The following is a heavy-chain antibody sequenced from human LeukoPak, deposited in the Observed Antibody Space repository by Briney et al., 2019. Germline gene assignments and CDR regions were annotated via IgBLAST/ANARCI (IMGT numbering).Heavy chain of an antibody. V-gene: IGHV3-21*01. D-gene: IGHD2-15*01. CDR2: ISSSSSYI. CDR3: ARDHQEYCSGGSCTYFDY. Sequence: GGSLRLSCAASGFTFSSYSMNSVRQAPGKGLEWVSSISSSSSYIYYTDSVKGRFTISRDNAKNSLYLQMNSLRAEDTAVYYCARDHQEYCSGGSCTYFDYWGQGTLVTVSS. J-gene: IGHJ4*02. CDR1: GFTFSSYS.